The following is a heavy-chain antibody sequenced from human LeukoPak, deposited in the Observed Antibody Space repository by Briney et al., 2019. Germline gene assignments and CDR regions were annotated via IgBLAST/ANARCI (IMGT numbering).Heavy chain of an antibody. D-gene: IGHD3-9*01. J-gene: IGHJ4*02. CDR1: GFTFSCYW. V-gene: IGHV3-7*03. CDR2: IKQDGSER. CDR3: ARDRDWYTFDY. Sequence: GGSLRLSCAASGFTFSCYWMDWVRQAPGKGLEWVANIKQDGSERYYVDSVKGRFTISRDNAKNSLYLQMDGLRAEDTAVYFCARDRDWYTFDYWGQGTLVTVSS.